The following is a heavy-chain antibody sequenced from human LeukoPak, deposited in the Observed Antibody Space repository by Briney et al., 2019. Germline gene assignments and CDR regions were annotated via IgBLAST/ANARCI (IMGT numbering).Heavy chain of an antibody. J-gene: IGHJ4*02. V-gene: IGHV3-30-3*01. CDR3: AKDGFDYYDSSGYSYFHY. CDR2: ISYDGSNK. D-gene: IGHD3-22*01. CDR1: GITLSSYD. Sequence: PGRSLRLSCAASGITLSSYDMHWVRQAPGKALEWVAVISYDGSNKDYADSVKGRFTISRDNSKNTLYLQMNSLRAEDTAVYYCAKDGFDYYDSSGYSYFHYWGQGTLVTVSS.